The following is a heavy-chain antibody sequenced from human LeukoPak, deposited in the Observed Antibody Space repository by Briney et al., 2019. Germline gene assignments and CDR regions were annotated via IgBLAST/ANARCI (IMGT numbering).Heavy chain of an antibody. Sequence: SVKVSCKASGYTFTSYAISWVRQAHGQGLEWMGGIIPIFGTANYAQKFQGRVTITTDESTSTAYMELGSLRSEDTAVYYCARGKSTSYLHSSFDYWGQGTLVTVSS. D-gene: IGHD2-2*01. CDR2: IIPIFGTA. J-gene: IGHJ4*02. CDR1: GYTFTSYA. CDR3: ARGKSTSYLHSSFDY. V-gene: IGHV1-69*05.